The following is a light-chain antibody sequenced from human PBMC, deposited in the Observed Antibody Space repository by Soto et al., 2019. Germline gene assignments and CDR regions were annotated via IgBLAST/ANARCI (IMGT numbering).Light chain of an antibody. CDR3: CSYAGSYTLVV. Sequence: QSALTQPRSVSGSPGQSVTISCTGTSSDVGGYDYVSWYQQHPGKAPKLMIYGVTKRLSGVPDRFSGSKSGNTASLTISGLQADDEADYYCCSYAGSYTLVVFGGGTKLTVL. J-gene: IGLJ2*01. CDR2: GVT. V-gene: IGLV2-11*01. CDR1: SSDVGGYDY.